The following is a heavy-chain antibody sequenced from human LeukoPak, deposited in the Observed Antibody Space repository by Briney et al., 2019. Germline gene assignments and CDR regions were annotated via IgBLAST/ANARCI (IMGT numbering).Heavy chain of an antibody. Sequence: GGSLRLSCAASGFTSNNYWMHWVRQAPGKGLVWVSRINSDGSTTNYVDSVKGRFTMSRDNAKNTLYLQMNSLRAEDTAVYHCASGSSGWYGEIWGQGTLVTVSS. CDR3: ASGSSGWYGEI. J-gene: IGHJ4*02. V-gene: IGHV3-74*01. D-gene: IGHD6-19*01. CDR2: INSDGSTT. CDR1: GFTSNNYW.